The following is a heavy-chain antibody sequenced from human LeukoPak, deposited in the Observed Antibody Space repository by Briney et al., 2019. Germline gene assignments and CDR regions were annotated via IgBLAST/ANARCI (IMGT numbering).Heavy chain of an antibody. CDR1: GFSFSDYY. D-gene: IGHD2-2*01. J-gene: IGHJ1*01. CDR3: ANYCSSNLCSQS. CDR2: ISTTGNTI. V-gene: IGHV3-11*01. Sequence: GGSLRLSCEASGFSFSDYYMSWIRQAPGKGLEWLSYISTTGNTIYYADSVKGRFTISRDNAKNSLYLQMNSLRAEDTAIYYCANYCSSNLCSQSWGRGALVTVSS.